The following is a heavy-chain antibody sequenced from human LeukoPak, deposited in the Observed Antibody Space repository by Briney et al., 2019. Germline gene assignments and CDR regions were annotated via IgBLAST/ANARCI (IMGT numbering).Heavy chain of an antibody. V-gene: IGHV3-30*18. CDR2: ISYDGSNK. CDR1: GFTFSSYG. CDR3: AKGHPGIAAAGTPFDY. Sequence: PGGSLRLSCAASGFTFSSYGMHWVRQAPGKGLEWVAVISYDGSNKYYADSVKGRFTISRDNSKNTLYLQMNSLRAEDTAVYYCAKGHPGIAAAGTPFDYWGQGTLVTVSS. J-gene: IGHJ4*02. D-gene: IGHD6-13*01.